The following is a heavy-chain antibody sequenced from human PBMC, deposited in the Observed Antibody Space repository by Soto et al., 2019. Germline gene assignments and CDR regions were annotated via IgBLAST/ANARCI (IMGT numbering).Heavy chain of an antibody. CDR1: GGSISSGGYY. CDR3: ARVALPDDYYYYYYMDV. V-gene: IGHV4-31*03. CDR2: IYYSGST. J-gene: IGHJ6*03. Sequence: QVQLQESGPGLVKPSQTLSLTCPVSGGSISSGGYYWSWIRQHPGKGLEWIGYIYYSGSTYYNPSLKSRVTISVDTSKNQFSLKLSSVTAADTAVYYCARVALPDDYYYYYYMDVWGKGTTVTVSS.